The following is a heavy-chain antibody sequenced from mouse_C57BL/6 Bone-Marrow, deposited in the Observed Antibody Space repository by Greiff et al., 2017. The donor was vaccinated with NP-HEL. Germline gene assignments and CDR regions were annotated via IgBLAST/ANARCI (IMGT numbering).Heavy chain of an antibody. V-gene: IGHV7-3*01. CDR1: GFTFTDYY. CDR2: IRNKANGYTT. J-gene: IGHJ4*01. CDR3: ARASTGFEYYYAMDY. Sequence: DVMLVESGGGLVQPGGSLSLSCAASGFTFTDYYMSWVRQPPGKALEWLGFIRNKANGYTTEYSASVKGRFTISRDNSQSILYLQMNALRAEDSATYYCARASTGFEYYYAMDYWGQGTSVTVSS. D-gene: IGHD4-1*02.